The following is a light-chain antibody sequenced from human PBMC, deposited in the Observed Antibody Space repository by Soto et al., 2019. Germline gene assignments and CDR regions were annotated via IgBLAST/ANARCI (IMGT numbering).Light chain of an antibody. Sequence: EIVLTQSPATLSLSPGERATLSCRASQSVSSYLAWYQQKPGQAPRLLIYDASNRATGIPARFSGSGSGTGFPLTHRSLEPEDFAGFYCQQRSNWPPSFGPGTKVDIK. V-gene: IGKV3-11*01. J-gene: IGKJ3*01. CDR1: QSVSSY. CDR3: QQRSNWPPS. CDR2: DAS.